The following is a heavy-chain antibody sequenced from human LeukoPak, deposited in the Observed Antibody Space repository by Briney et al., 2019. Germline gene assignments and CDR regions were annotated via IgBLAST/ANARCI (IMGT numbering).Heavy chain of an antibody. CDR1: GGSISTYY. Sequence: SETLSLTCTVSGGSISTYYWSWIRQSPGKGLEWIGYIYYDGSTNYNPSLKSRVTISVDTSKNQFSLKLSSVTAAETAVYYCAREPRLLWFGELGLDYWGQGTLVTVSS. V-gene: IGHV4-59*12. D-gene: IGHD3-10*01. CDR2: IYYDGST. CDR3: AREPRLLWFGELGLDY. J-gene: IGHJ4*02.